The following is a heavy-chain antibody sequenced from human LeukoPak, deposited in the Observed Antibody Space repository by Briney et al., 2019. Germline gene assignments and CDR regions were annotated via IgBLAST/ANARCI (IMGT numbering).Heavy chain of an antibody. J-gene: IGHJ4*02. CDR2: ISGRDGTT. D-gene: IGHD3-9*01. V-gene: IGHV3-23*01. Sequence: HPGGSLRLSCAASGFTFSSYAMSWVRQAPGKGLEWVSAISGRDGTTYYADSVRGRFTISRDNSKNSLFLQMNSLRSEDTAIYYCTKGAWLDYWGQGTLVTVSS. CDR3: TKGAWLDY. CDR1: GFTFSSYA.